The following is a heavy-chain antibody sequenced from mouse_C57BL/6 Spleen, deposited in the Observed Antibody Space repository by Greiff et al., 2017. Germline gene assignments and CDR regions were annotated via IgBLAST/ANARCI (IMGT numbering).Heavy chain of an antibody. CDR2: ISGGGGNT. V-gene: IGHV5-9*01. J-gene: IGHJ4*01. CDR1: GFTFSSYT. CDR3: ARHEGYDGLSYAMDY. Sequence: EVQVVESGGGLVKPGGSLKLSCAASGFTFSSYTMSWVRQTPEKRLEWVATISGGGGNTYYPDSVKGRFTISRDNAKNTLYLQMSSLRSEDTALYYCARHEGYDGLSYAMDYWGQGTSVTVSS. D-gene: IGHD2-2*01.